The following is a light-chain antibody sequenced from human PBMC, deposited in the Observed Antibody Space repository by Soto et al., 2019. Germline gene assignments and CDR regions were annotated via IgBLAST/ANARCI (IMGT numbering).Light chain of an antibody. CDR3: CSYAGSRTLV. J-gene: IGLJ3*02. V-gene: IGLV2-23*02. CDR1: SSDVGSYNL. CDR2: EVN. Sequence: QSALTQPASVSGSPGQSITISCTGTSSDVGSYNLVSWYQQHPGKAPKLMIYEVNKRPSGVSNRFSASKSGNTASLTISELQAEDEADFYCCSYAGSRTLVFGGGTKLTVL.